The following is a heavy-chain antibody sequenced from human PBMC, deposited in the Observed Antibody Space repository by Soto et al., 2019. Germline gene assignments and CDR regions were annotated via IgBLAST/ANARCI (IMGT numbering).Heavy chain of an antibody. CDR1: GFTFSSYA. CDR2: ISGSGGST. CDR3: ASIGGAVAGTGSRHP. Sequence: GGSLRLSCAASGFTFSSYAMSWVRQAPGKGLEWVSAISGSGGSTYYADSVKGRFTISRDNSKNTLYLQMNSLRAEDTAVYYCASIGGAVAGTGSRHPWGQGTLVTVSS. V-gene: IGHV3-23*01. D-gene: IGHD6-19*01. J-gene: IGHJ5*02.